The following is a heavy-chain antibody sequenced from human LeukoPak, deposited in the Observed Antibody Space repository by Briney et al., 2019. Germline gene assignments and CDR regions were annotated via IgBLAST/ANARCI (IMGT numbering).Heavy chain of an antibody. CDR2: ISSSGSTI. CDR3: ARDYDFWSGYYYYYYGMDV. CDR1: GFTFSSYE. Sequence: GGSLRLSCAASGFTFSSYEMNWVRQAPGKGLEWVSYISSSGSTIYYADSVKGRFTISRDNAKNSLYLQMNSLRAEDTAVYYCARDYDFWSGYYYYYYGMDVWGQGATVTVSS. V-gene: IGHV3-48*03. D-gene: IGHD3-3*01. J-gene: IGHJ6*02.